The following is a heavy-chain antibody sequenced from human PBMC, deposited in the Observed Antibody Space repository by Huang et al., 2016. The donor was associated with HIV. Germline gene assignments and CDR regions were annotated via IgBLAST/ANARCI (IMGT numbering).Heavy chain of an antibody. CDR2: ISSSSSYI. V-gene: IGHV3-21*01. D-gene: IGHD6-13*01. CDR1: GFTFSSYS. J-gene: IGHJ4*02. CDR3: ASEIAAASIDY. Sequence: EVQLVESGGGLVKPGGSLRLSCAASGFTFSSYSMNWVRQAAGKGLGWVSSISSSSSYIYYADSVKGRFTISRDNAKNSLYLQMNSLRAEDTAVYYCASEIAAASIDYWGQGTLVTVSS.